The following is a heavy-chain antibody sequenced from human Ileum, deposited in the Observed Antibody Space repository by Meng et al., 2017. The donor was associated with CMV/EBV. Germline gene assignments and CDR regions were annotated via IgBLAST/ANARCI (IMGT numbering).Heavy chain of an antibody. D-gene: IGHD2-2*01. CDR2: IRAYNGNT. Sequence: FPSYGIRWVRQAPGQGLEWMGWIRAYNGNTNYAQKLQGRVTMTTDTSTSTAYMELRSLRSDDTAVYYCARGTPYCSSTSCYRSWFDPWGQGTLVTVSS. V-gene: IGHV1-18*01. CDR3: ARGTPYCSSTSCYRSWFDP. CDR1: FPSYG. J-gene: IGHJ5*02.